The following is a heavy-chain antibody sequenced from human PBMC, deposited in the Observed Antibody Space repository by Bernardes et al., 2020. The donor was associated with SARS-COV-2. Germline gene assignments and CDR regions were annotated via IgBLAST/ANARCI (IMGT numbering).Heavy chain of an antibody. CDR1: GLSLSGYS. D-gene: IGHD3-16*01. CDR3: ARAVWGSWYFDL. J-gene: IGHJ2*01. Sequence: SETLSLTCAVYGLSLSGYSWNWIRQPPGKGLEWIGAINYSGSTNYNPSLKSRVTISVDTSKNKFSLKLSSVTAADTAGYYCARAVWGSWYFDLWGRGTLVTASS. CDR2: INYSGST. V-gene: IGHV4-34*01.